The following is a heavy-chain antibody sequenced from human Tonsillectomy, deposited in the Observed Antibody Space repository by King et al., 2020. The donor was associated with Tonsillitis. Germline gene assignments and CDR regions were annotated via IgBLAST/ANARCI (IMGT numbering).Heavy chain of an antibody. V-gene: IGHV4-39*01. CDR2: IYYSGST. D-gene: IGHD6-19*01. CDR1: GGSISSSSYY. Sequence: QLQESGPGLVKPSETLSLTCTVSGGSISSSSYYWGWIRQPPGKGLDWIGRIYYSGSTYYNPSLQSRVTISVDTSKNQFSLKLSSVTAADTAVYYCARPSSGWSWGQGTLVTVSS. J-gene: IGHJ5*02. CDR3: ARPSSGWS.